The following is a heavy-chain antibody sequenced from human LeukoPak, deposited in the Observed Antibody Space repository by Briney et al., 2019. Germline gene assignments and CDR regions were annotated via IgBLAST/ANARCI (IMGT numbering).Heavy chain of an antibody. Sequence: PGGSLRLSCAASGFTVSSNYMNWVRQAPGKGLEWVSAISGSGGSTYYADSVKGRFTISRDNSKNTLYLQMNSLRAEDTAVYYCAKVARGYSGYEEDYWGQGTLVTVSS. CDR2: ISGSGGST. V-gene: IGHV3-23*01. CDR3: AKVARGYSGYEEDY. CDR1: GFTVSSNY. J-gene: IGHJ4*02. D-gene: IGHD5-12*01.